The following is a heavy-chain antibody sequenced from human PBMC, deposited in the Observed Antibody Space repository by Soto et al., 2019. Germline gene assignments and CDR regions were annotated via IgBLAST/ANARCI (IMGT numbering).Heavy chain of an antibody. Sequence: EVQLLESGGGLVQPGGSLRLSCAASGVTFSGYAMSWVRQAPGKGLDWVSAITSSGGSTYFAESVKGRFTISSDNSKNTLYLHLTSLRAEDTAIYYCTTGPLISGDYWGQGTLVTVSS. CDR1: GVTFSGYA. CDR3: TTGPLISGDY. J-gene: IGHJ4*02. D-gene: IGHD1-1*01. V-gene: IGHV3-23*01. CDR2: ITSSGGST.